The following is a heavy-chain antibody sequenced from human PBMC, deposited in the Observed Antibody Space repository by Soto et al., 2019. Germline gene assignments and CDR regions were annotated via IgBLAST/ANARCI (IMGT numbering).Heavy chain of an antibody. J-gene: IGHJ6*02. V-gene: IGHV1-24*01. CDR2: FDPEDGET. D-gene: IGHD1-1*01. CDR3: ATDLGRLEPSPNYYGMDV. Sequence: QVQLVQSGAEVKKPGASVKVSCKVSGYTLTELSMHWVRQAPGKGLEWMGGFDPEDGETIYAQKFQGRVTMTEDTSTDTAYMELSSLRSEDTAVYYCATDLGRLEPSPNYYGMDVWGQGTTVTVSS. CDR1: GYTLTELS.